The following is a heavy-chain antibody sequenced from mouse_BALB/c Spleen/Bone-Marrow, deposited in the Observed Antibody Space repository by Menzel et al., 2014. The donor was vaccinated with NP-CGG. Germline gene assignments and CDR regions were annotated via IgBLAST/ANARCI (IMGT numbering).Heavy chain of an antibody. Sequence: VQLQQSGAEVVKPGAPVKLSCKASGYTFTRYWMHWVRQRPGRGLEWIGKIDPSDSKTHYNHEFKDKATLTVDKSSSTAYIRLSSLTSEDSAVYFCARSGGNYVAWFVYWGQGTLVTVSP. CDR3: ARSGGNYVAWFVY. CDR2: IDPSDSKT. D-gene: IGHD2-1*01. J-gene: IGHJ3*01. V-gene: IGHV1-69*02. CDR1: GYTFTRYW.